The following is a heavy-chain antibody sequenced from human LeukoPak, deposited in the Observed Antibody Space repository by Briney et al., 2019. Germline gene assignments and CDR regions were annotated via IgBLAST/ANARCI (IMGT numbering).Heavy chain of an antibody. CDR3: ARHEYYYDSSGLSGFDY. CDR1: GGSISSSSYY. CDR2: IYYSGST. D-gene: IGHD3-22*01. Sequence: PSETLSLTCTVSGGSISSSSYYWGWLRQPPGQGLEWFGSIYYSGSTYYNPSLKSRVTISVDTSKNQFSLKLSSVTAADTAVYYCARHEYYYDSSGLSGFDYWGQGTLVTVSS. V-gene: IGHV4-39*01. J-gene: IGHJ4*02.